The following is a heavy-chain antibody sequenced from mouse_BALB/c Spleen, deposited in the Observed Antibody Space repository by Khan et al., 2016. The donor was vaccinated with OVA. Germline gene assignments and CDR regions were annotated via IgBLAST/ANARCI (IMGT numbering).Heavy chain of an antibody. CDR2: IWARGST. Sequence: QVQLKQSGPGLVAPSQSLSITCTVSGFSLTNYGVHWVRQPPGKGLEWLGVIWARGSTNYNSALMSRLSISKDNSKRQVFLKMNSLQTDDTAMYFCARNREPDYFDYWGQGTTLTVSS. J-gene: IGHJ2*01. CDR3: ARNREPDYFDY. V-gene: IGHV2-9*02. CDR1: GFSLTNYG.